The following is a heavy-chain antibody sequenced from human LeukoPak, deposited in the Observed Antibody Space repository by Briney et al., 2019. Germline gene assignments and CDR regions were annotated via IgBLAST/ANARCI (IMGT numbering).Heavy chain of an antibody. CDR1: GFTFDDYA. CDR2: ISWNSGRI. V-gene: IGHV3-9*01. J-gene: IGHJ3*02. Sequence: GGSLRLSCAASGFTFDDYAMHWVRQAPRKGLEWVSGISWNSGRIGYADSVKGRFTISRDNAKNSLYLQMSSLRVEDTALYYCAKDSYGGSGSYYLYSFDMWGQGTMVTVSS. CDR3: AKDSYGGSGSYYLYSFDM. D-gene: IGHD3-10*01.